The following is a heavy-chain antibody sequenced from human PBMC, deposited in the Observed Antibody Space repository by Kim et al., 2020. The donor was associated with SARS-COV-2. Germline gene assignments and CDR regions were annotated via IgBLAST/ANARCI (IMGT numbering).Heavy chain of an antibody. V-gene: IGHV4-34*01. CDR1: GGYFSGYS. D-gene: IGHD1-26*01. CDR2: ISHSGGT. J-gene: IGHJ1*01. Sequence: SETLSLTCAAYGGYFSGYSWSWIRQPPGKGLEWIGHISHSGGTHYNPSLKSRAVISVATSKSQFYLKLTSFTAADTAVYYCARFVVGATTGYFQYWGQG. CDR3: ARFVVGATTGYFQY.